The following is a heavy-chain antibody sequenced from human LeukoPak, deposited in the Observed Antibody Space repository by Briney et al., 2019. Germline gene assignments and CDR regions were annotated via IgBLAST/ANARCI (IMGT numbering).Heavy chain of an antibody. CDR1: GFTFRRYG. V-gene: IGHV3-23*01. CDR2: ISGSGGST. Sequence: GGSLRLSCAASGFTFRRYGMTWVRQAPGKGLEWVSSISGSGGSTFYADSVKGRFTISRDNSKNTLYLQMNSLRAEDTAVYYCAKGSARRWFWYFDYWGQGTLVTVSS. J-gene: IGHJ4*02. CDR3: AKGSARRWFWYFDY. D-gene: IGHD4-23*01.